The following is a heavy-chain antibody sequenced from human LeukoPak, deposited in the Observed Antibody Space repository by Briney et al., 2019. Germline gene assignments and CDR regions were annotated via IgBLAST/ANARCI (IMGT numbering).Heavy chain of an antibody. CDR3: AKEMGYCSSTSCSYYYYGMDV. Sequence: GGSLRLSCAASGFTFDDYAMHWVRQAPGKGLEWVSGISWNSGIIGYADSVKGRFTISRDNAKNSLYLQMNSLRAEDTALYYCAKEMGYCSSTSCSYYYYGMDVWGQGTTVTVSS. CDR2: ISWNSGII. V-gene: IGHV3-9*01. D-gene: IGHD2-2*01. J-gene: IGHJ6*02. CDR1: GFTFDDYA.